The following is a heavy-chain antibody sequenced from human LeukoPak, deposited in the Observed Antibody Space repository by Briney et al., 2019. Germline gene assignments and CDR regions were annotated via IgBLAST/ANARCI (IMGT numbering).Heavy chain of an antibody. D-gene: IGHD3-3*01. CDR2: ISSISSTI. Sequence: GGSLRLSCAASGFTFSSYSMNWVRQAPGKGLEWVSYISSISSTIYYADSVKGRFTISRDNAKNSLYLDMESLRAEDTAMYFCATASHDVWNGFHDAFDMWGQGTRVTVAS. CDR3: ATASHDVWNGFHDAFDM. CDR1: GFTFSSYS. V-gene: IGHV3-48*01. J-gene: IGHJ3*02.